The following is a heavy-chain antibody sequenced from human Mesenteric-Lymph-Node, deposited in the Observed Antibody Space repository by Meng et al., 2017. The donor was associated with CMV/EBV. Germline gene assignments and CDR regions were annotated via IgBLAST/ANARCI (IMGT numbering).Heavy chain of an antibody. V-gene: IGHV3-23*01. D-gene: IGHD6-19*01. CDR1: EFTFSSYA. CDR2: ITGSGGST. J-gene: IGHJ4*02. Sequence: GESLKISCEASEFTFSSYAMNWVRQAPGKGLEWVSSITGSGGSTYHADSVRGRFTITRDNTKTSMLLQMNSLRPEDTALYYCAKNLRGSSAWYFDYWGQGTLVTVSS. CDR3: AKNLRGSSAWYFDY.